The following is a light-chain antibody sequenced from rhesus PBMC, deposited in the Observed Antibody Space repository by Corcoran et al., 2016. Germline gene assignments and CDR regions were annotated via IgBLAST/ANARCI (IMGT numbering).Light chain of an antibody. V-gene: IGKV3-40*03. CDR3: QQYNDLLLT. CDR2: SAY. J-gene: IGKJ4*01. CDR1: ESVGSY. Sequence: EIVMTQSPATLSLSPGETATLSCRASESVGSYLAWYQQKPGQAPKLLVHSAYSRAIGIPDRFCGSGSRTAFTLTINSLEPDDVGVYHCQQYNDLLLTFGGGTKVE.